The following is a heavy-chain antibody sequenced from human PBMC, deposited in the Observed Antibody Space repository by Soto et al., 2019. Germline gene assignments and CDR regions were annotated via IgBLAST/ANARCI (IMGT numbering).Heavy chain of an antibody. V-gene: IGHV1-69*02. CDR2: IIPILGIA. J-gene: IGHJ3*02. CDR1: GGTFSSYT. CDR3: ARRYSGYGDAFDI. D-gene: IGHD5-12*01. Sequence: QVQLVQSGAEVKKPGSSVKVSCKASGGTFSSYTISWVRQAPGQGLEWMGRIIPILGIANYAQKFQGRVTITADKSTSTAYMELRSLRSEDTAVYYCARRYSGYGDAFDIWGQGTMVTVSS.